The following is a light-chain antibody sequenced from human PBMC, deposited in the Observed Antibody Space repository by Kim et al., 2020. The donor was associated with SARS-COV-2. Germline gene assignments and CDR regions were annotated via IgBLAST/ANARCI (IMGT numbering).Light chain of an antibody. Sequence: GRRVTISCSGSSSNIGRNYVYWYQQLPGSAPKLLIYRDNQRPSGVPDRFSGSRSGTSASVAISGLRSEDEADYYCAAWDDSLSGYVFGTGTKVTVL. J-gene: IGLJ1*01. CDR3: AAWDDSLSGYV. CDR1: SSNIGRNY. V-gene: IGLV1-47*01. CDR2: RDN.